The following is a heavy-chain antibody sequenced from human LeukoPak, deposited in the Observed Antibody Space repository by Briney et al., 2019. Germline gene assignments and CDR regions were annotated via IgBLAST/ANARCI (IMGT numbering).Heavy chain of an antibody. V-gene: IGHV1-18*01. Sequence: ASVKVSCKASGYTVTSYGISGVRQAPGQGLEWMGWIRAYNGNTNYAQKLQGRVTMTTDTSTSTAYTELRSLRSDDTAVYYCARNQDSSGSWDDAFDIWGKGTMVTVSS. CDR2: IRAYNGNT. CDR1: GYTVTSYG. CDR3: ARNQDSSGSWDDAFDI. J-gene: IGHJ3*02. D-gene: IGHD3-22*01.